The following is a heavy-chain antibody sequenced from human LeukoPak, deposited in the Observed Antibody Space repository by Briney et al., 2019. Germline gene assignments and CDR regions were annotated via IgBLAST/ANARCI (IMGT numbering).Heavy chain of an antibody. CDR3: ARWVRYLDWLPYHAFDV. D-gene: IGHD3-9*01. CDR1: GGSFSGYY. Sequence: SETLSLTCAVYGGSFSGYYWSWIRQPPGKGLEWIGEINHSGSTNYNPSLKSRVTISVDTSKNQFSLKLSSVTAADTAVYSCARWVRYLDWLPYHAFDVCRQARMVTVS. J-gene: IGHJ3*01. V-gene: IGHV4-34*01. CDR2: INHSGST.